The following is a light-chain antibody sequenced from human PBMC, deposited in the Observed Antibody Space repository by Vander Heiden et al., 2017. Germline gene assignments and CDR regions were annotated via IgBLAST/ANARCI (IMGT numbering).Light chain of an antibody. V-gene: IGLV1-40*01. J-gene: IGLJ2*01. CDR3: QFLDSGLSGPV. CDR1: SSNIVAGYY. Sequence: SVLTQPPSVSRAPGQRVTISCTASSSNIVAGYYEHWYHQLPRTQPKRRIVCNSNRPSGVPDRFSCYKSGTCESPLTIGLQAEDEADDYCQFLDSGLSGPVFGGGTKLTVL. CDR2: CNS.